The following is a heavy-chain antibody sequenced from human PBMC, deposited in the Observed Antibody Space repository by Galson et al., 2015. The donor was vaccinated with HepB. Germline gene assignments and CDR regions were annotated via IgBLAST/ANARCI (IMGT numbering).Heavy chain of an antibody. CDR1: GFTFSSYG. Sequence: SLRLSCAASGFTFSSYGMHWVRQAPGKGLEWVAAIWNDRSYKYYADSVKGRFTISRDNSKNTLYLQMNSLRAEDTAVYYCARVVADSGTQCCCYGMDVWGQGTTVTVSS. CDR3: ARVVADSGTQCCCYGMDV. J-gene: IGHJ6*02. D-gene: IGHD2-15*01. V-gene: IGHV3-33*01. CDR2: IWNDRSYK.